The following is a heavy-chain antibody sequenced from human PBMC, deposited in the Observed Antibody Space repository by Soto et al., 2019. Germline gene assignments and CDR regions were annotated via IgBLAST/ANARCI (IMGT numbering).Heavy chain of an antibody. Sequence: QVQLVQSGAEVKKPGSSVKVSCKASGGTFSSYAISWVRQAPGQGLEWMGGFIPIFGTANYAQKFQVRDTITADDSTSTAYMELSSLRSEDTAVYYCARAGYNWDPHWFDPWGQGTLVTVSS. D-gene: IGHD1-20*01. J-gene: IGHJ5*02. CDR2: FIPIFGTA. CDR3: ARAGYNWDPHWFDP. CDR1: GGTFSSYA. V-gene: IGHV1-69*01.